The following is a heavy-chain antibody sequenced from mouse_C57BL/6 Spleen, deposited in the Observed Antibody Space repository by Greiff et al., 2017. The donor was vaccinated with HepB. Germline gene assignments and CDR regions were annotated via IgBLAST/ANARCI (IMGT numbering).Heavy chain of an antibody. Sequence: EVKLVESGGGLVQPGGSLSLSCAASGFTFTDYYMSWVRQPPGKALEWLGFIRNKANGYTTEYSASVKGRFTISRDNSQSILYLQMNALRAEDSATYYCASHVLRPFAYWGQGTLVTVSA. J-gene: IGHJ3*01. CDR2: IRNKANGYTT. D-gene: IGHD1-2*01. V-gene: IGHV7-3*01. CDR3: ASHVLRPFAY. CDR1: GFTFTDYY.